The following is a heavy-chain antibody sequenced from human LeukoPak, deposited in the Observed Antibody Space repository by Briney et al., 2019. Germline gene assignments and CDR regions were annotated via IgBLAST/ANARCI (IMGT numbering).Heavy chain of an antibody. CDR3: ARGPQSSGSYSVDY. D-gene: IGHD1-26*01. Sequence: SETLSLTCTVSGASISSFYWSWIRQPAGKGLEWIGRIYTSGTNYNPSLKSRVTMSVDTSKNQFSLRLSSVTAADAAVYYCARGPQSSGSYSVDYWGQGTLVTVSS. J-gene: IGHJ4*02. CDR2: IYTSGT. V-gene: IGHV4-4*07. CDR1: GASISSFY.